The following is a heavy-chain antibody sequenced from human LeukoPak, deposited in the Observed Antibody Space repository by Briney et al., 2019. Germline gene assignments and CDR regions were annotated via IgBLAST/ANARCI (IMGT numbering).Heavy chain of an antibody. Sequence: GGSLRLSCAASGFTFDDYAMHWVRQAPGKGLEWVSGISWNSGSIGYADSVKGRFTISRDNAKNSLYLQMNSLRAEDTALYYCAKDRARYDSSGFDYWGQGTLVTVSS. CDR1: GFTFDDYA. D-gene: IGHD3-22*01. V-gene: IGHV3-9*01. CDR2: ISWNSGSI. J-gene: IGHJ4*02. CDR3: AKDRARYDSSGFDY.